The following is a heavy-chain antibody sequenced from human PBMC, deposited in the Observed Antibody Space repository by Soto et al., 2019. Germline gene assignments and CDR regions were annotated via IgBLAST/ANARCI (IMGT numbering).Heavy chain of an antibody. CDR1: GFTVSSNY. V-gene: IGHV3-53*02. CDR2: IYSAGST. Sequence: EVQLVETGGGLIQPGGSLRLSCAASGFTVSSNYMSWVRQAPGKGLEWVSVIYSAGSTYYADSVKGRFTISRDNSKNTLYLQMNSLRAEDTAIYYCASQINLGHCAGGSCLVGMDVWGQGTTVTVSS. D-gene: IGHD2-15*01. CDR3: ASQINLGHCAGGSCLVGMDV. J-gene: IGHJ6*02.